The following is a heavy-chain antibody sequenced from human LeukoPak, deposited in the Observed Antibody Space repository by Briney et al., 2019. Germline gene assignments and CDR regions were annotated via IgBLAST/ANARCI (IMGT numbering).Heavy chain of an antibody. CDR3: ARDNKTARWAFDI. V-gene: IGHV3-53*01. D-gene: IGHD5-18*01. CDR1: GFTVSSNY. Sequence: GSLRLSCAASGFTVSSNYMSWVRKAPGKGLEWVSVIYSGGSTYYADSVKGRFTISRDNSKNTLYLQMNSLRAEDTAVYYCARDNKTARWAFDIWGQGTMVTVSS. CDR2: IYSGGST. J-gene: IGHJ3*02.